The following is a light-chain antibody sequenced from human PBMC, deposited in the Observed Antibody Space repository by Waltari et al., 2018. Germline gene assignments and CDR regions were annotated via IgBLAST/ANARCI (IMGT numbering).Light chain of an antibody. CDR3: AAWDDSLNGRV. J-gene: IGLJ3*02. CDR1: SSNIGSNT. CDR2: SNN. Sequence: QSVLTQPPSASGTPGQRVTISCSGSSSNIGSNTVNWYQQLPGTAPKLLIYSNNQRPSGVPGRVSGSKSGTPASLAISGLQSEDEADYYCAAWDDSLNGRVFGGGTKLTVL. V-gene: IGLV1-44*01.